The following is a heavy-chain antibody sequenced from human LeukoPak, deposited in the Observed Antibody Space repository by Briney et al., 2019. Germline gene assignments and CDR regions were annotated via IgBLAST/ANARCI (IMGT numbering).Heavy chain of an antibody. CDR3: AQYDSGGYYSTY. CDR1: GYAVTSGYY. J-gene: IGHJ4*02. V-gene: IGHV4-38-2*02. D-gene: IGHD3-22*01. Sequence: SDTLSLTVSLFGYAVTSGYYWGWIRQPPGKGLEWIGTIYHRGTTYYNSSLKNRVTISIDKSKNHFTLNLTSVIAADTAVYYCAQYDSGGYYSTYWGQGTLVSVSS. CDR2: IYHRGTT.